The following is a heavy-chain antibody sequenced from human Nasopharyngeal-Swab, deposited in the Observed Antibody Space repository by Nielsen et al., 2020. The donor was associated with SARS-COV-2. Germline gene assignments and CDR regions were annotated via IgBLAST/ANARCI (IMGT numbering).Heavy chain of an antibody. CDR3: ARFNIAARFIYYYYGMDV. V-gene: IGHV4-34*01. CDR1: GGSFSGYY. J-gene: IGHJ6*02. CDR2: INHGGGT. D-gene: IGHD6-6*01. Sequence: ESLRLSCAVYGGSFSGYYWSWIRQPPGKGLEWIGEINHGGGTNYTPSLKSRVTISVDTSKNQFSLKLSSVTAADTAVYYCARFNIAARFIYYYYGMDVWGQGTTVTVSS.